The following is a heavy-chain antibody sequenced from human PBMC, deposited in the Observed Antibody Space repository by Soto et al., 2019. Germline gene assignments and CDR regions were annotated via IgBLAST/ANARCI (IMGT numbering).Heavy chain of an antibody. V-gene: IGHV1-18*01. CDR3: ARGFIPEDN. Sequence: QGQLVQSEGEVKKPGASVKISCKTSGYSFSDYGVSWVRQAPGQGLEWMGWMNNANGNTKYGQKFQGRVTLTANPSTRTVFLVVTSLRFDDTAVYYCARGFIPEDNWGQGTLVTVSS. CDR2: MNNANGNT. D-gene: IGHD3-16*02. CDR1: GYSFSDYG. J-gene: IGHJ4*02.